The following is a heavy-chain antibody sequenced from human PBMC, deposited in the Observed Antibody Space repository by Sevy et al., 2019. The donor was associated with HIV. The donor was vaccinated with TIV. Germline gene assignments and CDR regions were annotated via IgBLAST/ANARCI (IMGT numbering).Heavy chain of an antibody. CDR1: GYTITRYY. D-gene: IGHD3-16*01. CDR2: INPSDGGT. J-gene: IGHJ4*02. CDR3: ASYTTGSRGDY. V-gene: IGHV1-46*01. Sequence: ASVKVSCKASGYTITRYYMHWVRQAPGQGLEWMGIINPSDGGTTYAQKFQGRVLMTRDTSTSTVYMGLSSLRFDDTAVYYCASYTTGSRGDYWGQGTLVTVSS.